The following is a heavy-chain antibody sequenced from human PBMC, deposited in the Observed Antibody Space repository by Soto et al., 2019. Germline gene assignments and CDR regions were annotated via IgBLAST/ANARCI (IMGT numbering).Heavy chain of an antibody. Sequence: SVKVSCKASGGTFSSYAISWVRQAPGQGLEWMGGIIPIFGTANYAQKFQGRVTITADESTSTAYMELSSLRSEDTAVYYCARDSSSNRNLYYYDSSGYSRWFDPWGQGTLVTV. J-gene: IGHJ5*02. V-gene: IGHV1-69*13. CDR2: IIPIFGTA. CDR3: ARDSSSNRNLYYYDSSGYSRWFDP. D-gene: IGHD3-22*01. CDR1: GGTFSSYA.